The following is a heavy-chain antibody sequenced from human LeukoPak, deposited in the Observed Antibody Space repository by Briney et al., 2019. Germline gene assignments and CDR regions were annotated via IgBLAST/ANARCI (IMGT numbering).Heavy chain of an antibody. Sequence: PSETLSLTCTVSGGSISSSSYYWGWIRQPPGKGLEWIGYIYYTGSTNYNPSLKSRVTISLDTSKNQFSLKLSSLTAADTAVYYCARASWSSGWYRVDYWGQGTLVTVSS. CDR2: IYYTGST. J-gene: IGHJ4*02. D-gene: IGHD6-19*01. CDR1: GGSISSSSYY. V-gene: IGHV4-61*05. CDR3: ARASWSSGWYRVDY.